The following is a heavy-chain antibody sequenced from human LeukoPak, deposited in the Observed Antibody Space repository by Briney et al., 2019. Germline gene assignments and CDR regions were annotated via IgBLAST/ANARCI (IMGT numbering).Heavy chain of an antibody. Sequence: GSLRLSCAASGFTFSSYWMHWVRQAPGKGLVWVSRKHSDGSSTSYADSVKGRFTISRDNAKNTLYLQMNSLRAEDTAVYYCARAPPYYYDSSGYFLFDYWGQGTLVTVSS. V-gene: IGHV3-74*01. CDR2: KHSDGSST. J-gene: IGHJ4*02. D-gene: IGHD3-22*01. CDR1: GFTFSSYW. CDR3: ARAPPYYYDSSGYFLFDY.